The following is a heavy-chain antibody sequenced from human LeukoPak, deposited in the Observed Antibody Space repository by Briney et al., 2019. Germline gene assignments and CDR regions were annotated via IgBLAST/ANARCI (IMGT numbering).Heavy chain of an antibody. V-gene: IGHV3-21*01. CDR2: ISSSSSKI. D-gene: IGHD4-17*01. CDR3: ARIYGDSNY. CDR1: GFTFSIFI. J-gene: IGHJ4*02. Sequence: GGSLRLSCAASGFTFSIFIMPWVRQAPGKGLEWVSSISSSSSKIYYADSVKGRFTISRDNAKNSLYLQMSSLRAEDTAVYHCARIYGDSNYWGQGTLVTVSS.